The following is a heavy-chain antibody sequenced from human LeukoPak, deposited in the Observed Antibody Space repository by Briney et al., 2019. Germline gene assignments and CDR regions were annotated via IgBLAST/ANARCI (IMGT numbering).Heavy chain of an antibody. Sequence: AGGSLRLSCAASGFTFSSYWMHWVRQAPGKGLVWVSRINSDGSSTSYADSVKGRFTISRDNAKNTLYLQMNSLRAEDTAVYYCARARVDCGGDCYTVFDYWGQGTLVTVSS. J-gene: IGHJ4*02. CDR2: INSDGSST. CDR1: GFTFSSYW. CDR3: ARARVDCGGDCYTVFDY. D-gene: IGHD2-21*02. V-gene: IGHV3-74*01.